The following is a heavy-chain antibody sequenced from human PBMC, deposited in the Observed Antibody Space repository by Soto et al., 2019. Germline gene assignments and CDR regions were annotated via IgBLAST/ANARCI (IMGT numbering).Heavy chain of an antibody. V-gene: IGHV3-48*01. J-gene: IGHJ5*02. CDR3: AREAVAGTLNWFDP. D-gene: IGHD6-19*01. CDR2: ISSISSTK. CDR1: GFSFSNYN. Sequence: EVQLVESGGGLVQPGGSLRLSCAASGFSFSNYNMNWVRQAPGKGLEWVSYISSISSTKYYADSMKGRFTISRDNAKNSLYLQMNSLRAEDTAVYYCAREAVAGTLNWFDPWGQGTLVTVSS.